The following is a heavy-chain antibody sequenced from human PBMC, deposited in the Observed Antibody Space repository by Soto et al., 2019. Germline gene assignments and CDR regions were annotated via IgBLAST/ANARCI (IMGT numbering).Heavy chain of an antibody. CDR2: IKQDGSEK. CDR3: ARSYSSSWYRGPFDY. J-gene: IGHJ4*02. Sequence: PGGSLRLSCAASGFTFSSYWMSWVRQAPGKGLEWVANIKQDGSEKYYVDSVKGRFTISRDNAKNSLYLQMNSLRAEDTAVYYCARSYSSSWYRGPFDYWGQGTLVTVSS. V-gene: IGHV3-7*01. D-gene: IGHD6-13*01. CDR1: GFTFSSYW.